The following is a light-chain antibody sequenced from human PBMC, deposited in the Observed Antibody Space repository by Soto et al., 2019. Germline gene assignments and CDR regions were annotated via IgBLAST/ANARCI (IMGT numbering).Light chain of an antibody. CDR3: ETWDSNTHTX. CDR1: SGHSSYI. V-gene: IGLV4-60*02. Sequence: QLVLTQSSSASASLGSSVKLTCSLSSGHSSYIIAWHQQQPGKAPRYLMKLEGSGSYNKGSGVPDRFSGSSSGADRYLTISNLQFEDEADYYCETWDSNTHTXXGGGTKXTVL. CDR2: LEGSGSY. J-gene: IGLJ3*02.